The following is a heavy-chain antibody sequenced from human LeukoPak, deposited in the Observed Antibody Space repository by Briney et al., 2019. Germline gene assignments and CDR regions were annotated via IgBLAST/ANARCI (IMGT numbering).Heavy chain of an antibody. D-gene: IGHD3-10*01. J-gene: IGHJ6*03. Sequence: SETLSLTCAVYGGSFSGYYWSWIRQPPGKGLEWIGEINHSGSTNYNPSLKSRVTISVDTSKNQFSLKLSSVTAADTAVYYCARLISYYYGSGSFFLAYYYYYMDVWGKGTTVTISS. CDR2: INHSGST. V-gene: IGHV4-34*01. CDR3: ARLISYYYGSGSFFLAYYYYYMDV. CDR1: GGSFSGYY.